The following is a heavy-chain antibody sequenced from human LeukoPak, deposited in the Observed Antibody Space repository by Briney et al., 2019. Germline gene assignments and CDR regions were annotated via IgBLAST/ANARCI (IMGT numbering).Heavy chain of an antibody. CDR2: MNPNSGNT. D-gene: IGHD3-3*01. CDR1: GYTFTSYD. J-gene: IGHJ3*02. Sequence: ASVKVSCKASGYTFTSYDINWVRQATGQGLEWMGWMNPNSGNTGYAQKFQGRVTTTRNTSISTAYMELSSLRSEDTAVYYCARGRDYDFWSGYLGAFDIWGQGTMVTVSS. V-gene: IGHV1-8*01. CDR3: ARGRDYDFWSGYLGAFDI.